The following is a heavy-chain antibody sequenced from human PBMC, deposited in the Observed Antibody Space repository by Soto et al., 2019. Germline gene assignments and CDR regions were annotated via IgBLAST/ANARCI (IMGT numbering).Heavy chain of an antibody. CDR2: IYYSGST. D-gene: IGHD3-3*01. J-gene: IGHJ5*02. CDR1: GGSISSSSYY. V-gene: IGHV4-39*01. Sequence: SETLSLTCTVSGGSISSSSYYWGWIRQPPGKGLEWIGSIYYSGSTYYNPSLKSRVTISVDTSKNQFSLKLSFVTAADTAVYYCARQEYVTIFGVVIIGFDPWGQGTLVTVSS. CDR3: ARQEYVTIFGVVIIGFDP.